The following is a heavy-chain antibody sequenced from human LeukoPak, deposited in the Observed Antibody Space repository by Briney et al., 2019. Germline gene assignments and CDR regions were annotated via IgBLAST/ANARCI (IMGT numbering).Heavy chain of an antibody. V-gene: IGHV3-30*18. CDR3: AKVPAASRYYFDY. J-gene: IGHJ4*02. CDR2: ISYDGSNK. D-gene: IGHD2-2*01. CDR1: GFTFSSYG. Sequence: GGSLRLSCAASGFTFSSYGMHWVRQAPGKGLEWVAVISYDGSNKYYADPVKGRFTISRDNSKNTLYLQMNSLRAEDTAVYYCAKVPAASRYYFDYWGQGTLVTVSS.